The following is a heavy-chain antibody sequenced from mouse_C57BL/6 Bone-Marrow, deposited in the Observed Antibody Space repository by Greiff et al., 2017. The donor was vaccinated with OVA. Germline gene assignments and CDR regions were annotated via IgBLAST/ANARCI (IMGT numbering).Heavy chain of an antibody. CDR2: IYPRSGNT. J-gene: IGHJ1*03. Sequence: VKLVESGAELARPGASVKLSCKASGYTFTSYGISWVKQRTGQGLEWIGEIYPRSGNTYYNEKFKGKATLTADKSSSTAYMELRSLTSEDSAVYFCARHFYWYFDVWGTGTTVTVSS. CDR3: ARHFYWYFDV. V-gene: IGHV1-81*01. CDR1: GYTFTSYG.